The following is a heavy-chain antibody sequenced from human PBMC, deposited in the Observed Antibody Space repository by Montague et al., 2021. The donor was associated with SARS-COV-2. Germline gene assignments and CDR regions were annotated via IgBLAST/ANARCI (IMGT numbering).Heavy chain of an antibody. V-gene: IGHV4-39*01. CDR1: GGTISSSSYY. Sequence: SETLSLTCTSSGGTISSSSYYCAWIRQPPGKGLEWVGSVYSRGSTYYNPSLKSQVTISVDTSKNQFSLKLTSVTAADTAVYYCARHIVTMVRGGHTPMEGWFDPWGQGTLVTVSS. D-gene: IGHD3-10*01. J-gene: IGHJ5*02. CDR3: ARHIVTMVRGGHTPMEGWFDP. CDR2: VYSRGST.